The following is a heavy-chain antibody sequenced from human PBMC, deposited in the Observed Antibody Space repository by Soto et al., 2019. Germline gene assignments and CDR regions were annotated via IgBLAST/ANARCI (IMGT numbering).Heavy chain of an antibody. V-gene: IGHV3-23*01. CDR3: AKDRDNTIFGVVILFFDY. CDR1: GFTFSSYA. J-gene: IGHJ4*02. Sequence: GGSLRLSCAASGFTFSSYAMSWVRQAPGKGLEWVSAISGSGGSTYYADSVKGRFTISRDNSKNTQYLQMNSLRAEDTAVYYCAKDRDNTIFGVVILFFDYWGQGTLVTVSS. CDR2: ISGSGGST. D-gene: IGHD3-3*01.